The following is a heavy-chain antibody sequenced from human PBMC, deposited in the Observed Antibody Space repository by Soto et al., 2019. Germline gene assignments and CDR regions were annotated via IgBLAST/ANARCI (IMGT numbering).Heavy chain of an antibody. V-gene: IGHV1-2*04. D-gene: IGHD6-19*01. CDR2: INPNSGGT. J-gene: IGHJ3*02. Sequence: ASVKVSCKASGYTFTGYYMHWVRQAPGQGLEWMGWINPNSGGTNYAQKFQGWVTMTRDTSISTAYMELSRLRSDDTAVYYRARDTGIAVAGPGAFDIWGQGTMVTVSS. CDR3: ARDTGIAVAGPGAFDI. CDR1: GYTFTGYY.